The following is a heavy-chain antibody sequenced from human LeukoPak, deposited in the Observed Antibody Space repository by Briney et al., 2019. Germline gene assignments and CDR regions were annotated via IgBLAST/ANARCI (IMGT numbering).Heavy chain of an antibody. V-gene: IGHV1-3*01. Sequence: GASVKVSCKASGYTFTGYYMHWVRQAPGQGLEWMGWINAGNGNTKYSQKFQGRVTITRDTSASTAYMELSSLRSEDTAVYYCARDLSGSGSYPDYWGQGTLVTVSS. CDR3: ARDLSGSGSYPDY. D-gene: IGHD3-10*01. CDR2: INAGNGNT. J-gene: IGHJ4*02. CDR1: GYTFTGYY.